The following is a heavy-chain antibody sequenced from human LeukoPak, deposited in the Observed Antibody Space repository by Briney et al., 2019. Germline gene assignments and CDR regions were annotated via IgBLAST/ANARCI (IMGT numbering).Heavy chain of an antibody. V-gene: IGHV3-7*01. CDR2: INQDGSQK. CDR1: GFTFSSYW. J-gene: IGHJ4*02. CDR3: ARSPTDFWSGYFDY. Sequence: GGSLRLSCAASGFTFSSYWMTWVRQAPGKGLEWVANINQDGSQKYYADSVKGRFTISRDYAKNSLNLQMNSLRAEDTAVYYCARSPTDFWSGYFDYWGQGTLVTVSS. D-gene: IGHD3-3*01.